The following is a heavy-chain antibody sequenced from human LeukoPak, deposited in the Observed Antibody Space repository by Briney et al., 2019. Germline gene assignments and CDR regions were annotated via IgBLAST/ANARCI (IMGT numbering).Heavy chain of an antibody. D-gene: IGHD6-13*01. V-gene: IGHV3-33*01. Sequence: GGSLRLSCAASGFTFSSYGMHWVRQAPGKGLEWVAVIWYDGSNKYYADSVKGRFTISRDNSKNTLYLQMNSLRAEDTAVYYCARVRDSSSWYVNYFEYWGQGTLVTVSS. CDR2: IWYDGSNK. J-gene: IGHJ4*02. CDR1: GFTFSSYG. CDR3: ARVRDSSSWYVNYFEY.